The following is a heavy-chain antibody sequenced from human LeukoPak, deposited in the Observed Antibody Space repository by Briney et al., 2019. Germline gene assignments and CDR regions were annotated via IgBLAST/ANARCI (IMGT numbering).Heavy chain of an antibody. D-gene: IGHD2-15*01. CDR2: ISSSGSTI. J-gene: IGHJ4*02. Sequence: GGSLRLSCAASGFTFSGYEMNWVRQAPGKGLDWVSYISSSGSTIYYADSVKGRFTISRDNAKNSLYLQMNSLRAEDTAVYYCARDREEYCSGGSCSSFDYWGQGILVTVSS. CDR3: ARDREEYCSGGSCSSFDY. V-gene: IGHV3-48*03. CDR1: GFTFSGYE.